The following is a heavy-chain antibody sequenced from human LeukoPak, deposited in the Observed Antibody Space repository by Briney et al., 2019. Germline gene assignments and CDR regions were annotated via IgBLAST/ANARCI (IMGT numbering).Heavy chain of an antibody. D-gene: IGHD3-16*01. J-gene: IGHJ2*01. V-gene: IGHV4-61*02. CDR3: ARTFREYWYFDL. Sequence: SQTLSLTCTVSGGSISSGSYYWSWIRQPAGKGLEWIGRIYTSGSTNYNPSLKSRVTISVDTSKNQFSLKLSSVTAADTAVYYCARTFREYWYFDLWGRGTLVTVSS. CDR1: GGSISSGSYY. CDR2: IYTSGST.